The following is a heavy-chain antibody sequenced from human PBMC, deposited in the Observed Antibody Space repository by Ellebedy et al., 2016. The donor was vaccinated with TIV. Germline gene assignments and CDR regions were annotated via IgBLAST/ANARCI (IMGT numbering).Heavy chain of an antibody. V-gene: IGHV4-31*03. D-gene: IGHD4-23*01. CDR1: GGSISSGGYY. CDR2: IYYSGST. Sequence: LRLXXTVSGGSISSGGYYWSWIRQHPGKGLEWIGYIYYSGSTYYNPSLKSRLTISVDTSKNQFSLRLTSVTAADTALYYCARRMGRRSLYGGFVGAFDIWGQGTTVNVSS. J-gene: IGHJ3*02. CDR3: ARRMGRRSLYGGFVGAFDI.